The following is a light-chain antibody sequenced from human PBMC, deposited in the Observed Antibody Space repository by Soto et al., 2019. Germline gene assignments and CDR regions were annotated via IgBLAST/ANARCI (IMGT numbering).Light chain of an antibody. Sequence: EIVMTQSPATLSVSPGERATLSCRASQSISTELAWYQQKPGQPPSLLIYSPSTRATGVPARFTGSGSGSELPLTISGLQSEDVAVYYCQQGHNWPLTFGQGTRMEI. V-gene: IGKV3-15*01. CDR2: SPS. CDR3: QQGHNWPLT. CDR1: QSISTE. J-gene: IGKJ2*01.